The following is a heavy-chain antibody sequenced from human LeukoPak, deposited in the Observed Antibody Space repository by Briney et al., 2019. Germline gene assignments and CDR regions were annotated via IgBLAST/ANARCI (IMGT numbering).Heavy chain of an antibody. J-gene: IGHJ4*02. CDR3: AKVHLRQYYYDSSGYTPPPPDY. V-gene: IGHV3-30*18. Sequence: ALRLSCAASGFTFSSYGMHWVRQAPGKGLEWVAVISYDGSNKYYANSVKGRFTISRDNSKNTLYLQMNSLRAEDTAVYYCAKVHLRQYYYDSSGYTPPPPDYWGQGTLVTVSS. D-gene: IGHD3-22*01. CDR1: GFTFSSYG. CDR2: ISYDGSNK.